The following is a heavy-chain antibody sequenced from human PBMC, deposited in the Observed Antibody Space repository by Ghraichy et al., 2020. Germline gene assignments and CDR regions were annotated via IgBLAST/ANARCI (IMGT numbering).Heavy chain of an antibody. CDR2: MSNDGSNK. CDR1: GFTFSNYV. CDR3: AKALGYLEWLISGT. D-gene: IGHD3-3*01. V-gene: IGHV3-30*04. Sequence: GGSLRLSCAASGFTFSNYVMHWVRQAPGKGLEWVAVMSNDGSNKYYADSVKGRFTISRDNSKNTLDLQMNSLRAEDTAVYYCAKALGYLEWLISGTWGQGALVTVSS. J-gene: IGHJ5*02.